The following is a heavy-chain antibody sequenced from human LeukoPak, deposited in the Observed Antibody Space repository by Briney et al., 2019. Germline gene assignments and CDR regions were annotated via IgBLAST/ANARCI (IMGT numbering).Heavy chain of an antibody. V-gene: IGHV3-30*03. CDR2: ISYDGSNK. CDR1: GFTFSSYG. CDR3: ARDSSRQGFDY. J-gene: IGHJ4*02. Sequence: GRSLRLSCAASGFTFSSYGMHWVRQAPGKGLEWVAVISYDGSNKYYADSVKGRFTISRDNAKNSLYLQMNSLRAEDTAVYYCARDSSRQGFDYWGQGTLVTVSS.